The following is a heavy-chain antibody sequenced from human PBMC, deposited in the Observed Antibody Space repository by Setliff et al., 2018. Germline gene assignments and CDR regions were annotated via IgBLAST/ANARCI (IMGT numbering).Heavy chain of an antibody. D-gene: IGHD6-6*01. CDR3: ARDPSSVAARPGY. V-gene: IGHV4-34*01. CDR2: SNHGGST. J-gene: IGHJ4*02. CDR1: GESFSNNY. Sequence: TLSLTCSVYGESFSNNYWSWIRQTPGKGLEWIGESNHGGSTSYHPSLKRRVTISVDTTKNQFSLQLNSVTAADTAVYYCARDPSSVAARPGYWGQGTLVTVSS.